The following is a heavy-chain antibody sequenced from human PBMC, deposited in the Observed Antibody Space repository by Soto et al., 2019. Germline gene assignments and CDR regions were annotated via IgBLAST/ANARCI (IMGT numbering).Heavy chain of an antibody. D-gene: IGHD5-18*01. J-gene: IGHJ4*02. CDR2: ISGSGGST. V-gene: IGHV3-23*01. Sequence: GGSLRLSSAASGVHFRSYSMSWVRQAPGKGLEWVSAISGSGGSTYYADSVKGRFTISRDNSKNTLYLQMNSLRAEDTAVYYCAKGGRGYSYGYFSVDYWGQGTLVTVSS. CDR1: GVHFRSYS. CDR3: AKGGRGYSYGYFSVDY.